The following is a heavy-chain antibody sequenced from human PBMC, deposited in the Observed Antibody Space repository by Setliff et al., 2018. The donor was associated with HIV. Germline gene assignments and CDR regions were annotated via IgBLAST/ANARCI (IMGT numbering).Heavy chain of an antibody. CDR1: GFSFRNYG. V-gene: IGHV3-30*12. CDR2: ISYDGSDR. CDR3: ARVWAMQQVVPGY. Sequence: PGGSLRLSCAASGFSFRNYGMHWVRQAPGKGLEWVAFISYDGSDRYYGDSVRGRFTISRDNSKNTLYLQMNSLRVDDTAVYYCARVWAMQQVVPGYWGQGALVTVSS. D-gene: IGHD6-6*01. J-gene: IGHJ4*02.